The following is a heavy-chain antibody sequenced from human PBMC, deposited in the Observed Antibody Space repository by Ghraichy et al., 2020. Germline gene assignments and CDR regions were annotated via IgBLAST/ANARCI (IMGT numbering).Heavy chain of an antibody. CDR1: GYTFTGYY. V-gene: IGHV1-2*06. Sequence: ASVKVSCKASGYTFTGYYMHWVRQAPGQGLEWMGRINPNSGGTNYAQKFQGRVTMTRDTSISTAYMELSRLRSDDTAVYYCARAPGAITMVRGWKAFDIWGQGTMVTVSS. CDR2: INPNSGGT. D-gene: IGHD3-10*01. J-gene: IGHJ3*02. CDR3: ARAPGAITMVRGWKAFDI.